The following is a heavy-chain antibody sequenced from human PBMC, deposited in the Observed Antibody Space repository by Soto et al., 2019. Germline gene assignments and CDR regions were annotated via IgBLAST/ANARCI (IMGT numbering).Heavy chain of an antibody. Sequence: GASVKVSCKTSGYTFIGYYLNWVRQAPGQGLEWMGWVNPLTGGTHYAQKFDGRVTMTRDTSTYTAYTELSGLKFDDTATYFCARVMAYEQQLVPFDYWGQGTLVTVSS. V-gene: IGHV1-2*02. J-gene: IGHJ4*02. CDR1: GYTFIGYY. CDR2: VNPLTGGT. CDR3: ARVMAYEQQLVPFDY. D-gene: IGHD6-13*01.